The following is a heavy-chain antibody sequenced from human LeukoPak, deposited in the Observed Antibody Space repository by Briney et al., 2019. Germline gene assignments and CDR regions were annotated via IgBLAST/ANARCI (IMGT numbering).Heavy chain of an antibody. CDR1: GFIFSRYA. V-gene: IGHV3-64*04. Sequence: GSLRLSRLTSGFIFSRYALDLVRQASGEGLGYVLGISFNGGNTYFADSVKGRFTISRDNSKNTLWLQMNSLRAEDTAIYYCARDSPDYGGKGFDYWGQGTLVTVSS. CDR3: ARDSPDYGGKGFDY. D-gene: IGHD4-23*01. J-gene: IGHJ4*02. CDR2: ISFNGGNT.